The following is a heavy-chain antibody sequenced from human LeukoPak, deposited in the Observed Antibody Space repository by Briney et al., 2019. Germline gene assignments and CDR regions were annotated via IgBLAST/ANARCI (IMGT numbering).Heavy chain of an antibody. CDR2: IIPIFGTA. CDR3: ARDQGARAYCSSTSCRHDAFDI. D-gene: IGHD2-2*01. Sequence: SVKVSCKASGYTFANYDINWVRQASGQGPEWMGGIIPIFGTANYAQKFQGRVTITTDESTSTAYMELSSLRSEDTAVYYCARDQGARAYCSSTSCRHDAFDIWGQGTMVTVSS. V-gene: IGHV1-69*05. J-gene: IGHJ3*02. CDR1: GYTFANYD.